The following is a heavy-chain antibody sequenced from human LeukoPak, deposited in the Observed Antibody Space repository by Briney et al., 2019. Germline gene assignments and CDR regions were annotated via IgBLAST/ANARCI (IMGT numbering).Heavy chain of an antibody. CDR2: IYYSGST. Sequence: SETLSLTCTVSGGSISSYYWSWIRQPPGKGLEWIGYIYYSGSTNYNPSLKSRVTISVDTSKNQFSLKLSSVTAADTAVYYCARLHYDFWSGLPYYFDYWGQGTLVTVSS. D-gene: IGHD3-3*01. CDR1: GGSISSYY. CDR3: ARLHYDFWSGLPYYFDY. V-gene: IGHV4-59*08. J-gene: IGHJ4*02.